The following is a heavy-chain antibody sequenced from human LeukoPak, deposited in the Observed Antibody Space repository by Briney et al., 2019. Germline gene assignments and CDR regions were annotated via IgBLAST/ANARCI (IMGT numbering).Heavy chain of an antibody. V-gene: IGHV3-15*01. CDR1: GYTFSNAW. CDR2: IKSKTDGGTT. J-gene: IGHJ4*02. CDR3: TSHSSSWFTAY. D-gene: IGHD6-13*01. Sequence: GGSLRLSCAASGYTFSNAWMSWVRQAPGKGLEWVGRIKSKTDGGTTDYAAPVKGRFTISRDDSKNTLYLQMNSLKTEDTAVYYCTSHSSSWFTAYWGQGTQVTVSS.